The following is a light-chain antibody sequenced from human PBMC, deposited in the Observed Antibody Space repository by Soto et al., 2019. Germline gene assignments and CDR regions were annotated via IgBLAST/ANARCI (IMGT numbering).Light chain of an antibody. Sequence: DIVMTHSPVSLPVTPGEPASFSCRSSQSLLHSNGYTYLDWYLQKPGQSPHLLIYLGSTRASGVPDRFSGSGSGTDLTLKISRVEAEDVCVYYCMQSLQTPFTFGPGTTVDFK. V-gene: IGKV2-28*01. CDR1: QSLLHSNGYTY. CDR3: MQSLQTPFT. J-gene: IGKJ3*01. CDR2: LGS.